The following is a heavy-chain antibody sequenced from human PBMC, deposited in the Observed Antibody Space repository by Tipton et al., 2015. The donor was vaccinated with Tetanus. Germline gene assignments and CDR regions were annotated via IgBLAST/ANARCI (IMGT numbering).Heavy chain of an antibody. CDR2: IYYSGST. D-gene: IGHD3-3*01. CDR1: GGSISSYY. CDR3: ARHTNFWSGYYIVY. V-gene: IGHV4-59*08. J-gene: IGHJ4*02. Sequence: TLSLTCTVSGGSISSYYWSWIRQPPGKGLEWIGYIYYSGSTNYNPSLKSRVTISVDTSKNQFSLKLSSVTAADTVVYYCARHTNFWSGYYIVYWGQGTLVTVSS.